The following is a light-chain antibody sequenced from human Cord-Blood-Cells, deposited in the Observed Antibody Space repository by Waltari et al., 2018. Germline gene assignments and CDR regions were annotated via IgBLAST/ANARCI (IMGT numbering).Light chain of an antibody. CDR3: QQYNNWPLT. CDR2: GAS. V-gene: IGKV3-15*01. CDR1: QSVSSN. Sequence: EIVMTQSPATLSVSPGASATLSCRASQSVSSNLAWYQQKPGQAPRLLIYGASTRATGIPARFSGSGSGTDFTLTISSLQSEDFAVYYCQQYNNWPLTFGPGTKVDIK. J-gene: IGKJ3*01.